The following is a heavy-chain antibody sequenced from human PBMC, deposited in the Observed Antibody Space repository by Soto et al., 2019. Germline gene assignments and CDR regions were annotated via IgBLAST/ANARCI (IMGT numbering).Heavy chain of an antibody. CDR2: IYQSSST. J-gene: IGHJ6*02. V-gene: IGHV4-30-2*01. Sequence: SETLSLTCAVSGGSISSGGYSWNWIRQPPGKGLEWIGYIYQSSSTLYNPSLKSRVTISVDKSKNHFSLKLSSVTTADTAVYYCARLRYFDWLLSDYCYYGMDVWGQGTTVTVSS. CDR3: ARLRYFDWLLSDYCYYGMDV. D-gene: IGHD3-9*01. CDR1: GGSISSGGYS.